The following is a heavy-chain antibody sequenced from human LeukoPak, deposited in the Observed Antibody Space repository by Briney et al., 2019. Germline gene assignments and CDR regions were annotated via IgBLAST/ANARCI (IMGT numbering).Heavy chain of an antibody. CDR2: ISWNSGSI. V-gene: IGHV3-9*01. D-gene: IGHD4-11*01. Sequence: GGSLRLSCAASGFTFDDYAMHWVGQAPGKGLEWVSGISWNSGSIGYADSVKGRFTISRDNAKNSLYLQMNSLRAEDTALYYCAKDIGLRDYSNYFFDYWGQGTLVTVSS. J-gene: IGHJ4*02. CDR3: AKDIGLRDYSNYFFDY. CDR1: GFTFDDYA.